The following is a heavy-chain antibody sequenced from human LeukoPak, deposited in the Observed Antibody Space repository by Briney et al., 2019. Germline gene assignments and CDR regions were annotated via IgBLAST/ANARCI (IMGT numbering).Heavy chain of an antibody. V-gene: IGHV3-7*05. J-gene: IGHJ4*02. CDR1: GLTFSNCR. CDR2: IKEDGTET. CDR3: ARDEFGPLAF. D-gene: IGHD3/OR15-3a*01. Sequence: GSLRLSCVVSGLTFSNCRMTWVRQAPGRGLEWVANIKEDGTETSYVGSVKGRFTISRDNAKNSLYLQMNSLRAEDTALYYCARDEFGPLAFWGRGTLVTVSS.